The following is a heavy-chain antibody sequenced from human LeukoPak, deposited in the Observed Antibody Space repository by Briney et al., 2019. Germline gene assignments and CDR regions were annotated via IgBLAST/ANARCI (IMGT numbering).Heavy chain of an antibody. Sequence: QPSETRSLTCAVYGGSFSGYYWSWIRQPPGKGLEWIGEINHSGSTNYNPSLKSRVTISVDTSKNQFSLKLSSVPAADTAVYYCARGIPMITFGGVIVSPYYFDYWGQGTLVTVSS. J-gene: IGHJ4*02. CDR1: GGSFSGYY. D-gene: IGHD3-16*02. CDR3: ARGIPMITFGGVIVSPYYFDY. CDR2: INHSGST. V-gene: IGHV4-34*01.